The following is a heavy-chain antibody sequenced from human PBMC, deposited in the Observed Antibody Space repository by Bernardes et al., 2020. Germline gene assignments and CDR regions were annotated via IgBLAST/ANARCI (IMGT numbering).Heavy chain of an antibody. D-gene: IGHD2-21*01. J-gene: IGHJ3*02. CDR2: ISSSSSTI. CDR1: GFTFSSYS. V-gene: IGHV3-48*02. CDR3: ARPQRVIGSSGPYDAFDI. Sequence: GGSLRLSCAASGFTFSSYSMNWVRQAPGKGLEWVSYISSSSSTIYYADSVKGRFTISRDNAKNSLYLQMNSLRDEDTAVYYCARPQRVIGSSGPYDAFDIWGQGTMVTVSS.